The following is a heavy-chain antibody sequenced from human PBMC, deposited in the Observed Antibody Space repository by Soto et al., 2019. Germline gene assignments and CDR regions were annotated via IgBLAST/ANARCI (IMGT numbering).Heavy chain of an antibody. D-gene: IGHD3-10*01. CDR2: TYYKSKWNN. J-gene: IGHJ6*02. V-gene: IGHV6-1*01. Sequence: PSQTLSLTCVISVDSVSSNSAGWNWIRQSPSRGLEWLGRTYYKSKWNNDYALSVKSRITINPDTSKNQFSLHLYSVTPEDTAVYYCTGITWFRGMDVWGQGTPVNVSS. CDR1: VDSVSSNSAG. CDR3: TGITWFRGMDV.